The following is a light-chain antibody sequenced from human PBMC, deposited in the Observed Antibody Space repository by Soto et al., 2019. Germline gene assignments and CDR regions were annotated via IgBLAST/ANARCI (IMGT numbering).Light chain of an antibody. V-gene: IGKV3-11*01. J-gene: IGKJ1*01. Sequence: EIVLTQSPATLSLSPGERATLSCRASQSISIYLAWYQQKPGQAPRLLISDASNRATGIPARFSGSGSGTDFPLTISSLEAEDFAVYYCQHRDNWPRTSGAGTKVEIK. CDR2: DAS. CDR1: QSISIY. CDR3: QHRDNWPRT.